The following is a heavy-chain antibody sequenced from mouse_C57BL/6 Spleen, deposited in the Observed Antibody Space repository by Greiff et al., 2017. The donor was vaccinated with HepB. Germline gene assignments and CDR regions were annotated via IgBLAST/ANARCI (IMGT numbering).Heavy chain of an antibody. D-gene: IGHD1-1*01. CDR3: ARDYGSSSWFAY. J-gene: IGHJ3*01. CDR2: INPSSGYT. V-gene: IGHV1-7*01. Sequence: VHLVESGAELAKPGASVKLSCKASGYTFTSYWMHWVKQRPGQGLEWIGYINPSSGYTKYNQKFKDKATLTADKYSSTAYMQLSSLTYEDSAVYYCARDYGSSSWFAYWGQGTLVTVSA. CDR1: GYTFTSYW.